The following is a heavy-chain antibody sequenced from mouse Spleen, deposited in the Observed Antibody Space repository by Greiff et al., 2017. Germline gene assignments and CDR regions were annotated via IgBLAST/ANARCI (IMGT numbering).Heavy chain of an antibody. CDR1: GFTFTDSY. V-gene: IGHV1-36*01. CDR3: ARERRNYYGSTWYFDV. Sequence: VQLQQSGPVLVKPGPSVKISCKASGFTFTDSYIHWVKQSHGKSLEWIGLVYPYNGGTSYNQKIKGKATLTVDTSSSTAYMELNSLTSEDSAVYYCARERRNYYGSTWYFDVWGAGTTVTVSS. CDR2: VYPYNGGT. J-gene: IGHJ1*01. D-gene: IGHD1-1*01.